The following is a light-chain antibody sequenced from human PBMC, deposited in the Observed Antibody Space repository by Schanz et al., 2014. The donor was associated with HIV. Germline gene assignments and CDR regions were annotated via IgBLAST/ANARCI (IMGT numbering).Light chain of an antibody. V-gene: IGKV3-20*01. CDR3: QQYGGPPHT. CDR1: QSLTTNY. Sequence: ETVLTQSPGSLSLSPGDRATLSCRASQSLTTNYLAWYQQKLGQAPRLLIYGASSRATGIPDRFSGSGSGTDFTLTISRLEPEDFAVYYCQQYGGPPHTFGQGTKLEIK. CDR2: GAS. J-gene: IGKJ2*01.